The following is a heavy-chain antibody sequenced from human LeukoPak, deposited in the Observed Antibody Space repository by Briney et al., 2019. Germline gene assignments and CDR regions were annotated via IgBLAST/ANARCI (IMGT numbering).Heavy chain of an antibody. CDR1: GFTFSSYA. J-gene: IGHJ6*02. V-gene: IGHV3-23*01. D-gene: IGHD4-17*01. Sequence: GGSLRLSCAASGFTFSSYAMSWVRQAPGKGLEWVSVIRGSGGSTYYADSVKGRFTISRDNSKNTLYLQMNSLRAEDTAVYYCALAVTINYYYGMDVWGQGTTVTVTS. CDR2: IRGSGGST. CDR3: ALAVTINYYYGMDV.